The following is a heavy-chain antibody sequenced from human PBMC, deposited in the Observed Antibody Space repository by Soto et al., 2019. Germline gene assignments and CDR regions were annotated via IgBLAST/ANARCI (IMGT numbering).Heavy chain of an antibody. J-gene: IGHJ6*02. CDR2: ISGSGGST. CDR3: AKDGNRIAASSSYYYYYGMDV. D-gene: IGHD6-25*01. Sequence: VGSLRLSCAASGFTFSSYAMSWVRQAPGKGLEWVSAISGSGGSTYYADSVKGRFTISRDNSKNTLYLQMNSLRAEDTAVYYCAKDGNRIAASSSYYYYYGMDVWGQGTTVTVSS. V-gene: IGHV3-23*01. CDR1: GFTFSSYA.